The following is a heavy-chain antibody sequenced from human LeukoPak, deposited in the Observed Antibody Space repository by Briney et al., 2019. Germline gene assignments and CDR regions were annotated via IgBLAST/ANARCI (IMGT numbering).Heavy chain of an antibody. Sequence: GGSLRLSCVVSRFSFTDAWMSWVRQAPGKGLEWVGRIKSKTDGGTTDYAAPVKGRFTISRDDSKNMLYLQMNSLKTEDTAVYYCTNPPDYFDFRGQGTLVTVSS. CDR1: RFSFTDAW. CDR2: IKSKTDGGTT. CDR3: TNPPDYFDF. J-gene: IGHJ4*02. V-gene: IGHV3-15*01.